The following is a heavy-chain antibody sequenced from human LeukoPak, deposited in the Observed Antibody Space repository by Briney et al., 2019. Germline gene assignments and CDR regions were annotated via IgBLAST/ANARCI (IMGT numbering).Heavy chain of an antibody. Sequence: KSSETLSLTCAVYGGSFSGYYWSWIRQPPGKGLEWIGEINHSGSTNYNPSLKSRVTISVDTSKNQFSLKLSSVTAADTAVYYCARGLKYSSSWFWTTTNAFDIWGQGTMVTVSS. J-gene: IGHJ3*02. D-gene: IGHD6-13*01. CDR1: GGSFSGYY. V-gene: IGHV4-34*01. CDR2: INHSGST. CDR3: ARGLKYSSSWFWTTTNAFDI.